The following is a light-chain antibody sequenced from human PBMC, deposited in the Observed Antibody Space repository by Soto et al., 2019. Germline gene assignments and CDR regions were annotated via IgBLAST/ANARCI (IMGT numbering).Light chain of an antibody. CDR1: QSVSSNS. CDR3: QYYGASPPCT. CDR2: AAS. V-gene: IGKV3-20*01. Sequence: IVLTKASGTLSLFPGERATLSCRASQSVSSNSLAWYQQKLGQAPRILPYAASSRATGIPDRFTGSGSGTDFTLTISRLEPEDFAVYYCQYYGASPPCTVGPGTKVGSK. J-gene: IGKJ3*01.